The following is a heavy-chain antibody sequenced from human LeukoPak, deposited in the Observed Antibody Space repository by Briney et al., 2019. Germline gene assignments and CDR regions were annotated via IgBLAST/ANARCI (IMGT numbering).Heavy chain of an antibody. Sequence: HTGGSLRRSCAASGFTFSSYAMTWVRQAPGKGLEWVSVISGSGDSTYYAGSVKGRFTISRDNSKNTMYLQMNSLRVEDTAVYYCAKGGSGNSYSQVQHWGQDALLTVSS. J-gene: IGHJ1*01. CDR1: GFTFSSYA. CDR2: ISGSGDST. V-gene: IGHV3-23*01. CDR3: AKGGSGNSYSQVQH. D-gene: IGHD2-15*01.